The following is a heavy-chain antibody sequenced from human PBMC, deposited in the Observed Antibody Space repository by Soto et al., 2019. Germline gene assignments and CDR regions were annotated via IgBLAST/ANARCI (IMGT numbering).Heavy chain of an antibody. CDR3: ARDFDY. CDR1: GASVSRGSYS. V-gene: IGHV4-61*01. CDR2: KYYSGTT. Sequence: SETLSLTCTVSGASVSRGSYSWTWIRQPPGKRLEWIGYKYYSGTTSSNPSLKSRVTISIDASKNQFSLKVNSVTAADTAVYYCARDFDYWGQGTMVTVYS. J-gene: IGHJ4*02.